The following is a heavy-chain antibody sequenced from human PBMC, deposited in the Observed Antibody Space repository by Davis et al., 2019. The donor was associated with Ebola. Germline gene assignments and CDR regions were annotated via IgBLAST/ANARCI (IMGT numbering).Heavy chain of an antibody. CDR1: GGSFSGYY. D-gene: IGHD5-12*01. CDR3: ASEDRVHRKFDP. J-gene: IGHJ5*02. Sequence: MPSETLSLTCAVYGGSFSGYYWSWIRQPPGKGLEWIGEINHSGSTNYNPSLKSRVTISVDTSKNQFSLKLSSVTAADTAVYYCASEDRVHRKFDPWGQGTLVTVSS. CDR2: INHSGST. V-gene: IGHV4-34*01.